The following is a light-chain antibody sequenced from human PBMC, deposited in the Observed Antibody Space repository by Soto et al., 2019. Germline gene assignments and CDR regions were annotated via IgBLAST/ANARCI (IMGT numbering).Light chain of an antibody. CDR3: QKSYSTPLN. V-gene: IGKV1-39*01. CDR1: QSISSY. Sequence: DIQITHSPSSLSASVVDRVTITFLASQSISSYLNWYQQKPGKAPKLLIYAASSLQSGVPSRFSGSGSGTDFTLTISSLQPEDFATYYCQKSYSTPLNFGQGTRLEIK. J-gene: IGKJ5*01. CDR2: AAS.